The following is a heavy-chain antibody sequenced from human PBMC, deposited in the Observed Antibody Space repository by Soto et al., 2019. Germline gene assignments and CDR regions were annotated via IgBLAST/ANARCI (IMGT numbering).Heavy chain of an antibody. J-gene: IGHJ4*02. CDR2: VSIAGRSV. D-gene: IGHD1-26*01. CDR1: GFSVSSFG. CDR3: AKTITPPPAEASTGRGALIDD. Sequence: QVQLVESGGGAVQPGRSLTLSCAASGFSVSSFGMHWVRQAPGKGLEWVAVVSIAGRSVHYAVSVKGRFTIARDNSNNTLALQMNGVSPDDTTMYYCAKTITPPPAEASTGRGALIDDWGRGALVSVAS. V-gene: IGHV3-30*18.